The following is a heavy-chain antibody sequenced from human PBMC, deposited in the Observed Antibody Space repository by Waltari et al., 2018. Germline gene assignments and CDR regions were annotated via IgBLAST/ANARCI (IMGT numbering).Heavy chain of an antibody. Sequence: EVQLVESGGGLVQPGGSLRLLCAASGFTFRNYEMNWVRQAPGKGLEWGSYISSGASTIFYADLGKGRFTISRDNAKNSVYLEMNSLRADDTAIYYCARGEGGANEYWGQGTLVTVSS. CDR3: ARGEGGANEY. J-gene: IGHJ4*01. CDR2: ISSGASTI. D-gene: IGHD1-26*01. CDR1: GFTFRNYE. V-gene: IGHV3-48*03.